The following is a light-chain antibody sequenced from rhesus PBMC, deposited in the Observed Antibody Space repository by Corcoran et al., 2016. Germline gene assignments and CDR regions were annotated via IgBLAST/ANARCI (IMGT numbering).Light chain of an antibody. CDR2: AAS. CDR1: QNIDTH. J-gene: IGKJ2*01. Sequence: DIQMTQSPSALSASVGDRVTISCRASQNIDTHLAWYQQQPGKAPNLLIFAASSLQDGIPFWFSGIGSWTDFHLTISSLQPEYFVVYYCHHYYDNPYSFGQGTKVEIK. CDR3: HHYYDNPYS. V-gene: IGKV1-25*02.